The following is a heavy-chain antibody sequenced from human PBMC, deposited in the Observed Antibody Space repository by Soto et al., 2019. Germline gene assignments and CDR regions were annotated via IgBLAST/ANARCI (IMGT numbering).Heavy chain of an antibody. CDR3: ARGWRQLVPNWFDP. J-gene: IGHJ5*02. CDR1: GGSISSYY. V-gene: IGHV4-59*01. CDR2: IYYSGST. D-gene: IGHD6-6*01. Sequence: QVQLQESGPGLVKPSETLSLTCTVSGGSISSYYWSWIRQPPGKGLEWIGYIYYSGSTNYHPSLKRRVTISVDPSKNQFSLKLSSVTAADTAVYYCARGWRQLVPNWFDPWGQGPLVTVSS.